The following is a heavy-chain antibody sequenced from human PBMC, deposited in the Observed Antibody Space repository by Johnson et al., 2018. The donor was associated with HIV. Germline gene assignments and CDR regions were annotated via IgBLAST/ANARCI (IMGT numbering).Heavy chain of an antibody. J-gene: IGHJ3*02. CDR2: ISYDGSNK. D-gene: IGHD6-19*01. V-gene: IGHV3-30-3*01. CDR3: ASKGSGWALDI. CDR1: GFTFSSYA. Sequence: VQLVESGGGVVQPGRSLRLSCAASGFTFSSYAMHWVRQAPGKGLEWVAVISYDGSNKYYADSVKGRFTISRDNSKNTLYLQMNSLRAEDTAKYYCASKGSGWALDIWGQGTMVPVPS.